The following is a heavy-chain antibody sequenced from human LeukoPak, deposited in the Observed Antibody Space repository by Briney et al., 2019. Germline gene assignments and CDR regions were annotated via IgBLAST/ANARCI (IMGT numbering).Heavy chain of an antibody. Sequence: SETLSLTCTVSGGSIGSSIYYWGWIRQPPGKGLEWIGNIYYSGSTYYNPSLKSRVTISIDTSKNQFSLKLSSVTAADTAVYYCARDTGNYPHVAFDIWGQGTLVTVSS. CDR1: GGSIGSSIYY. D-gene: IGHD1-7*01. CDR3: ARDTGNYPHVAFDI. V-gene: IGHV4-39*07. J-gene: IGHJ3*02. CDR2: IYYSGST.